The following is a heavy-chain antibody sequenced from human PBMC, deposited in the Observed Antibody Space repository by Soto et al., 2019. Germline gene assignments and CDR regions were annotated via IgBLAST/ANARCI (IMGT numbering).Heavy chain of an antibody. D-gene: IGHD3-22*01. CDR3: ARDTSYDSSGDY. Sequence: GGSLRLSCVASGFTFSSYWMHWVRQAPGKGLVLVSRINSDGSSTSYADSVKGRFTISRDNAKNTLYLQMNSLRAEDTAVYYCARDTSYDSSGDYWGQGTLVTVSS. J-gene: IGHJ4*02. V-gene: IGHV3-74*01. CDR1: GFTFSSYW. CDR2: INSDGSST.